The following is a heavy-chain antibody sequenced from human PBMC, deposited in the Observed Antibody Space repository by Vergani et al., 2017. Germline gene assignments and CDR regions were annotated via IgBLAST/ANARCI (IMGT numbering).Heavy chain of an antibody. CDR3: SICIVDYGDYPTCAQFDY. V-gene: IGHV4-31*03. J-gene: IGHJ4*02. Sequence: QVQLQESGPGLVKPSQTLSINCPVSGGSLSRGGYYWSWMRQHPGKGLEWIGYIYYSGSTYYTPSLKSRVTISVDTSKNQFSLKLSSVTAADQSVYYCSICIVDYGDYPTCAQFDYWGQGTLVTVSS. CDR1: GGSLSRGGYY. D-gene: IGHD4-17*01. CDR2: IYYSGST.